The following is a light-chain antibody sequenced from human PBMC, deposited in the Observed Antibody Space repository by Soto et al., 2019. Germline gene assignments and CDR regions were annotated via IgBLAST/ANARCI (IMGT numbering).Light chain of an antibody. V-gene: IGKV1-39*01. CDR2: GAS. Sequence: DIQLTQSPSSLSASVGDTVTITCRASQSISTYLNWYQQKPGKAPKVLISGASSLQTGVPSRFSGSGSGTDFTLTISSLQPEDFATYYCQQSFILRTFGQGTKLAIK. CDR1: QSISTY. CDR3: QQSFILRT. J-gene: IGKJ2*01.